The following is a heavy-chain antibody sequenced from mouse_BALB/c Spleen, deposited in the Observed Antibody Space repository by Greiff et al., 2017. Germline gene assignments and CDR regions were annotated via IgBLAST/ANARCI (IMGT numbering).Heavy chain of an antibody. J-gene: IGHJ3*01. CDR3: ARAEDGYDGFAY. CDR2: ISNLAYSI. V-gene: IGHV5-15*02. Sequence: EVHLVESGGGLVQPGGSRKLSCAASGFTFSDYGMAWVRQAPGKGPEWVAFISNLAYSIYYADTVTGRFTISRENAKNTLYLEMSSLRSEDTAMYYCARAEDGYDGFAYWGQGTLVTVSA. D-gene: IGHD2-2*01. CDR1: GFTFSDYG.